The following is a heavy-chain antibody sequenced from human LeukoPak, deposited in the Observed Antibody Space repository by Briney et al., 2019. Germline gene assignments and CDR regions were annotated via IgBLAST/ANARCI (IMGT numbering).Heavy chain of an antibody. CDR1: GASINNNF. CDR2: IYSSGSA. Sequence: PSETLSLTCTVSGASINNNFWTWIRQPPGKGLEWIGYIYSSGSANYNPSLKSRVIISGDTSKNQFSLKLSSVTAADTAVYYCARQQSAGAFDYWGQGTLVTVSS. CDR3: ARQQSAGAFDY. D-gene: IGHD3-10*01. V-gene: IGHV4-59*08. J-gene: IGHJ4*02.